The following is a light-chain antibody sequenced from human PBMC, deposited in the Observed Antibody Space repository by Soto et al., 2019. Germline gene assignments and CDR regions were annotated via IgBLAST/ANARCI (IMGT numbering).Light chain of an antibody. Sequence: EIVLTQSPATLSLSPGERATLSCRAGQSVSSYLAWYQQKPGQAPRLLIYDASSRATGIPDRFSGGGSGTDFTLTISRLEPEDFAVYYCQQHGSSPWTFGQGTKVDIK. CDR1: QSVSSY. J-gene: IGKJ1*01. V-gene: IGKV3-20*01. CDR2: DAS. CDR3: QQHGSSPWT.